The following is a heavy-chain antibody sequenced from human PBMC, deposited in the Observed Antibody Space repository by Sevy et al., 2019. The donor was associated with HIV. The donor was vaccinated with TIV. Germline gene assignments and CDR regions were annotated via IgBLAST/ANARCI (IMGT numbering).Heavy chain of an antibody. CDR3: TRNGGAFDNDFDH. D-gene: IGHD2-8*01. V-gene: IGHV3-48*03. Sequence: GGSLRLSCKASGFTFSSYDMNWVRQAPGKGLEWVSKISSSGSSVYYADSVKGRFTISRNNAKNSLNLQLNSLRAEDTAVDNCTRNGGAFDNDFDHWGQGTLVTVSS. CDR2: ISSSGSSV. CDR1: GFTFSSYD. J-gene: IGHJ4*02.